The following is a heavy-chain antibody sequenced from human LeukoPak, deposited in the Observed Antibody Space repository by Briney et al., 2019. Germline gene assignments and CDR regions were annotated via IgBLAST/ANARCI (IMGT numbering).Heavy chain of an antibody. J-gene: IGHJ4*02. CDR2: TYTGGGA. CDR1: GFTVSSDH. D-gene: IGHD1-26*01. V-gene: IGHV3-53*01. Sequence: GGSLRLSCAASGFTVSSDHMSWVRQAPGKGLQWVSVTYTGGGAYYADSVKGRFTISRDNSKNTVYLQMNSLRAEDTAVYYCARVWELSFDHWGQGALASVSS. CDR3: ARVWELSFDH.